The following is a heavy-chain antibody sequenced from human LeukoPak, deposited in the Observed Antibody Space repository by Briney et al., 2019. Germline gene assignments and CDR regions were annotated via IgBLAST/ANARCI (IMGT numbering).Heavy chain of an antibody. D-gene: IGHD3-16*02. J-gene: IGHJ3*02. V-gene: IGHV1-18*01. CDR3: ATDYVWGSYRPPHDAFDI. Sequence: PVKVSCKSSVYTITTYPISWVRQAPGQGLQWTAWLTAYNRNTNYAQKLQGRVTMTTDTSTSTAYMELRSLRSDDTAVYYCATDYVWGSYRPPHDAFDIWGQGPMVTVSS. CDR1: VYTITTYP. CDR2: LTAYNRNT.